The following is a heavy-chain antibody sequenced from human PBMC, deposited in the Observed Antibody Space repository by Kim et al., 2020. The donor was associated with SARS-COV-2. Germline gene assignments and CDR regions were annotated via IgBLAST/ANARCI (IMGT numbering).Heavy chain of an antibody. V-gene: IGHV3-30*02. D-gene: IGHD3-10*01. J-gene: IGHJ4*02. CDR3: AKEGWFGESRPPTLDY. Sequence: SVKGRLPMSRDNSRKTLYLQMNSLRTEDTAMYYCAKEGWFGESRPPTLDYWGQGTLVTVSS.